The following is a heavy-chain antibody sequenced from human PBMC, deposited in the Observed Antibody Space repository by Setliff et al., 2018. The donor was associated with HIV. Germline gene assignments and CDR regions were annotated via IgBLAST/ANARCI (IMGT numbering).Heavy chain of an antibody. J-gene: IGHJ4*02. V-gene: IGHV4-39*01. CDR3: ARQQGDSRGFYPHFDY. D-gene: IGHD3-22*01. CDR1: GVSVSGTAYY. Sequence: SETLSLTCTVSGVSVSGTAYYWAWIRQPPGRGLEWIGNIYYTGNTNYNSSLKSRISMSMVASRKQIFLKLSTVSAADTAVYYCARQQGDSRGFYPHFDYWGQGRLVTVSS. CDR2: IYYTGNT.